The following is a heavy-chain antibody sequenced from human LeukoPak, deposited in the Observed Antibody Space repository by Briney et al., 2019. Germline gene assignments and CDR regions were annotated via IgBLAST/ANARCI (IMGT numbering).Heavy chain of an antibody. D-gene: IGHD2-2*01. J-gene: IGHJ4*02. CDR1: GGSISSYY. CDR2: IYYTGST. V-gene: IGHV4-59*01. CDR3: ARDMVVCSSTSCYSGSYKV. Sequence: SETLSLTCTVSGGSISSYYWSWIRQPPGKGLEWIGYIYYTGSTNYNPSLKSRVTISVDTSKNQFSLKLSSVTAADTAVYYCARDMVVCSSTSCYSGSYKVWGQGTLVTVSS.